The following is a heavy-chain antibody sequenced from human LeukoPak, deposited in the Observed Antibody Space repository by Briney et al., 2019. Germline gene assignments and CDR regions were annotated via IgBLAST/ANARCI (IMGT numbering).Heavy chain of an antibody. D-gene: IGHD1-7*01. J-gene: IGHJ6*02. Sequence: GGSLRLSCAASGFTFNYAWMSWVRQVPGKGLEWVGQTVSEIDGGTTDYATPAKGRSTISRDDSKSTLYLQMNSLKIEDTAVYYCTTDEDWNYARKDVWGQGATVIVSS. CDR3: TTDEDWNYARKDV. V-gene: IGHV3-15*04. CDR1: GFTFNYAW. CDR2: TVSEIDGGTT.